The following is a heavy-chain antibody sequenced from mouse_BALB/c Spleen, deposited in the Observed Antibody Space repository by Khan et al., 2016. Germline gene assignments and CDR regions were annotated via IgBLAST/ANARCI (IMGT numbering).Heavy chain of an antibody. V-gene: IGHV3-8*02. J-gene: IGHJ4*01. CDR3: AREGDY. CDR2: ISHSGST. CDR1: GDSITSGY. Sequence: EVQLQESGPSLVKPSQTLSFTCSVSGDSITSGYLNWIRKFPGHKLEYMGYISHSGSTYYYPSLNSRISITRDTSKNQYYLQLKSVTTEDTATYYCAREGDYWGQGTSGTVS.